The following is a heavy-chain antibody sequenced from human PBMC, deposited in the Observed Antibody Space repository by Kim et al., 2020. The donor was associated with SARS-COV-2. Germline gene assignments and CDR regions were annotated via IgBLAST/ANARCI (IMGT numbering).Heavy chain of an antibody. V-gene: IGHV3-48*03. CDR3: ARDRRGIAAAGYKFDY. Sequence: SVKGRFTISRDNAKNSLYLQMNSLRAEDTAVYYCARDRRGIAAAGYKFDYWGQGTLVTVSS. J-gene: IGHJ4*02. D-gene: IGHD6-13*01.